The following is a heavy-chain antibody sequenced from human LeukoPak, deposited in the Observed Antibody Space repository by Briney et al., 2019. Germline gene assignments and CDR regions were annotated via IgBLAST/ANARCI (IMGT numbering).Heavy chain of an antibody. CDR2: ISSRSSTI. CDR1: GFTLSTYN. CDR3: AREGRYYGSGSYYPFDY. V-gene: IGHV3-48*01. J-gene: IGHJ4*02. Sequence: PGGSLRLSCTASGFTLSTYNMNWVRQAPGKGLEWVSYISSRSSTIYYADSVKGRFTISRDNAKNSLYLQMNSLRAEDTAVYYCAREGRYYGSGSYYPFDYWGQGTLVTVSS. D-gene: IGHD3-10*01.